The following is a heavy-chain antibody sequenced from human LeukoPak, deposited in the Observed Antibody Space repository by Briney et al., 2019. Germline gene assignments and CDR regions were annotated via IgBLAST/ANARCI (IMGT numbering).Heavy chain of an antibody. CDR2: IYYSGST. J-gene: IGHJ4*02. V-gene: IGHV4-30-4*01. CDR1: GGSISSGDYY. D-gene: IGHD5-12*01. Sequence: PSETLSLTCTVSGGSISSGDYYWSWIRQPPGKGLEWIGYIYYSGSTSYNPSLKSRVTMSVDTSKNQFSLKLSSVTAADTAVYYCARLSKRSGYDYHGGAAYYFDYWGQGTLVTVSS. CDR3: ARLSKRSGYDYHGGAAYYFDY.